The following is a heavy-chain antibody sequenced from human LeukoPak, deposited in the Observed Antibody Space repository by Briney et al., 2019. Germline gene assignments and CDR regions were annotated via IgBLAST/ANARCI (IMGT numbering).Heavy chain of an antibody. CDR1: GFTFSGSA. V-gene: IGHV3-73*01. J-gene: IGHJ6*03. CDR3: TQALGYCSGGSCYSGYYYYYMDV. CDR2: IRSKANSYAT. Sequence: GGSLKLSCAASGFTFSGSAMHWVRQASGKGLEWVGRIRSKANSYATAYAASVKGRFTTSRDDSKNTAYLQMNSLKTEDTAVYYCTQALGYCSGGSCYSGYYYYYMDVWGKGTTVTVSS. D-gene: IGHD2-15*01.